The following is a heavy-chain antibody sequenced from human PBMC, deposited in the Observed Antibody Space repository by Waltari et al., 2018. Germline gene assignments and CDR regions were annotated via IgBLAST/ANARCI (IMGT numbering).Heavy chain of an antibody. D-gene: IGHD2-2*01. CDR2: IYHSGST. CDR3: ARPLIGYCSSTSCSDY. J-gene: IGHJ4*02. Sequence: QVQLQESGPGLVKPSETLSLTCAFSGYSIRRGSYWGWIRPPPGKGLEWIGSIYHSGSTYYNPSLKSRVTIAVDTSKNQFSLKLSSVTAADTAVYYCARPLIGYCSSTSCSDYWGQGTLVTVSS. CDR1: GYSIRRGSY. V-gene: IGHV4-38-2*01.